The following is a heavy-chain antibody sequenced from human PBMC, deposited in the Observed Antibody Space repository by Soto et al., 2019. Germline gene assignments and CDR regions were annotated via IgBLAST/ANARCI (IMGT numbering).Heavy chain of an antibody. Sequence: QVQLVQSGAEVKKPGSSVKVSCKASGGTFSSYTISWVRQAPGQGLEWMGRIIPILGIANYAQKFQGRVTIXAXXSTSTAYMELSSLRSEDTAVYYCAREGDSSGSYPHWGQGTLVTVSS. CDR3: AREGDSSGSYPH. CDR2: IIPILGIA. D-gene: IGHD3-22*01. J-gene: IGHJ4*02. V-gene: IGHV1-69*08. CDR1: GGTFSSYT.